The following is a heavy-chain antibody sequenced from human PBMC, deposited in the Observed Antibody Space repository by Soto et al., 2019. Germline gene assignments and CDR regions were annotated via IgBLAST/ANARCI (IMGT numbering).Heavy chain of an antibody. CDR3: AREGNHNWFDP. J-gene: IGHJ5*02. CDR1: GGSISSGGYY. CDR2: IYYSGST. Sequence: PSETLSLTCTVSGGSISSGGYYWSWIRQHPGKGLEWIGYIYYSGSTYYNPSLKSRVTISVDTSKNQFPLKLSSVTAADTAVYYCAREGNHNWFDPWGQGTLVTVSS. V-gene: IGHV4-31*03.